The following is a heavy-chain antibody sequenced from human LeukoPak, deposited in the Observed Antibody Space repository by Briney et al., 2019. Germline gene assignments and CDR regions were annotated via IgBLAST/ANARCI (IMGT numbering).Heavy chain of an antibody. CDR3: ARDLRWATSYFDY. CDR1: GFTFSSYS. CDR2: ISSSSSYI. J-gene: IGHJ4*02. D-gene: IGHD5-24*01. V-gene: IGHV3-21*01. Sequence: GGSLRLSCAASGFTFSSYSMNWVRQAPGKGLEWVSSISSSSSYIYYADSVKGRFTISRDNAKNSLYLQMSSLRAEDTAVYYCARDLRWATSYFDYWGQGTLVTVSS.